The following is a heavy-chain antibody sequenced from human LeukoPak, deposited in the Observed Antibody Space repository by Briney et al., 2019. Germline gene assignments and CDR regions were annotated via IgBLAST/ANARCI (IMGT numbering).Heavy chain of an antibody. CDR3: AKDTYYYDTSGYSH. V-gene: IGHV3-23*01. J-gene: IGHJ4*02. Sequence: GSLRLSCAASGFTFSSYAMSWVRQAPGKGLEWVSGISSSGGSTYYADSVKGRFTISRDNSKNTLYLQMNSLRAEDTAVYYCAKDTYYYDTSGYSHWGQGTLVTVSS. CDR2: ISSSGGST. D-gene: IGHD3-22*01. CDR1: GFTFSSYA.